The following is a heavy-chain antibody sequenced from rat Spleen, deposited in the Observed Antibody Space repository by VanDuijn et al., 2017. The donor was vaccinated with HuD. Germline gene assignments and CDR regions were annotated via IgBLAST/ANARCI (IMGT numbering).Heavy chain of an antibody. CDR3: ARQDLWYFDF. J-gene: IGHJ1*01. CDR1: GFTFSNYY. Sequence: EVQLVESGGGLVQPGRSMKLSCAALGFTFSNYYMAWVRQAPTKGLEWVASISTGGGNTYYRDSVKGRFTISRDNAKSTLYLQMDSLRSEDTATYYCARQDLWYFDFWGPGTMVTVSS. V-gene: IGHV5-25*01. CDR2: ISTGGGNT.